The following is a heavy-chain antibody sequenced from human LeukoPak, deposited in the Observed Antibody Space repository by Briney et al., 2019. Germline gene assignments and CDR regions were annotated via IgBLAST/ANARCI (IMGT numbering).Heavy chain of an antibody. CDR3: ARNYYDSSGYYRWPLDY. CDR1: GGSFSDYY. D-gene: IGHD3-22*01. CDR2: INHSGST. Sequence: PSETLSLTCAVYGGSFSDYYWSWIRQPPGKGLEWIGEINHSGSTNYNPSLKSRVTISVDTSKNQFSLKLSSVTAADTAVYYCARNYYDSSGYYRWPLDYWGQGTLVTVSS. J-gene: IGHJ4*02. V-gene: IGHV4-34*01.